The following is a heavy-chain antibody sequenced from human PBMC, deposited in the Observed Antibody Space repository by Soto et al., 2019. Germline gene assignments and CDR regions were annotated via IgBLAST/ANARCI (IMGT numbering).Heavy chain of an antibody. CDR1: GFIFDKYA. Sequence: EVQLVESGGGLVQPGRSLRLSCAASGFIFDKYAMHWVRQAPGKGLEWVSSISCNGGNIGYADSVKGRFTISRDNAKNFLYLQMNSVRGEDTALYSCAKGASTTVCGFSDYWGQGTLVTVSS. J-gene: IGHJ4*02. CDR3: AKGASTTVCGFSDY. D-gene: IGHD4-17*01. V-gene: IGHV3-9*01. CDR2: ISCNGGNI.